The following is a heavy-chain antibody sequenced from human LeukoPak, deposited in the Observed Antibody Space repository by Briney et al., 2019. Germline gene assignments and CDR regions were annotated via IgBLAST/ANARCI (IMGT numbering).Heavy chain of an antibody. CDR1: GFTFSSYA. J-gene: IGHJ4*02. Sequence: PGGSLRLSCAASGFTFSSYAMHWVRQAPGKGLEWVAVISYDGSNKYYADSVKGRFTISRDNSKNTLYLQMNSLRAEDTAVYYCARDGGGKAYGDYAGFFDYWGQGTLVTVSS. CDR2: ISYDGSNK. D-gene: IGHD4-17*01. V-gene: IGHV3-30-3*01. CDR3: ARDGGGKAYGDYAGFFDY.